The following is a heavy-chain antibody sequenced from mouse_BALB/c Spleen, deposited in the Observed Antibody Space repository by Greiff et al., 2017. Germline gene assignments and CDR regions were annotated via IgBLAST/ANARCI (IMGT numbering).Heavy chain of an antibody. Sequence: DVKLQESGPDLVKPSQSLSLTCTVTGYSITSGYSWHWIRQFPGNKLEWMGYIHYSGSTNYNPSLKSLISITRDTSKNQFFLQLNSVTTEDTATYYCARGDYGYAMDYWGQGTSVTVSS. J-gene: IGHJ4*01. V-gene: IGHV3-1*02. D-gene: IGHD2-4*01. CDR3: ARGDYGYAMDY. CDR2: IHYSGST. CDR1: GYSITSGYS.